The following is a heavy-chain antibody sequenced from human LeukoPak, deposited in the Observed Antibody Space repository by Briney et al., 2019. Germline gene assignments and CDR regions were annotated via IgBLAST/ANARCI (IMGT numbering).Heavy chain of an antibody. D-gene: IGHD3-22*01. CDR1: GFTFGDYA. Sequence: GGSLRLSCTASGFTFGDYAMSWFRQAPGKGLEWVGFIRSKAYGGTTEYAASVKGRFTISRDDPKSIAYLQMNSLKTEDTAVYYCTRDGEPDYYDSSGYYFDYWGQGTLVTVSS. J-gene: IGHJ4*02. V-gene: IGHV3-49*03. CDR3: TRDGEPDYYDSSGYYFDY. CDR2: IRSKAYGGTT.